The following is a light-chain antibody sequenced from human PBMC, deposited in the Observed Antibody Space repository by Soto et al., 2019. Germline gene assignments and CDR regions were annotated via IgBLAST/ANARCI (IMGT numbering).Light chain of an antibody. V-gene: IGKV1-5*01. J-gene: IGKJ4*01. CDR2: DAS. Sequence: DIQMTQSPSTLSASVGDRVTITCRASQSISSWLAWYQQKPGKTPKLLIYDASSLESGVPSRFSGSGSGTEFTLTISSLQPDDFATYYCQQYNSYSPRSTFGGGTKVEIK. CDR1: QSISSW. CDR3: QQYNSYSPRST.